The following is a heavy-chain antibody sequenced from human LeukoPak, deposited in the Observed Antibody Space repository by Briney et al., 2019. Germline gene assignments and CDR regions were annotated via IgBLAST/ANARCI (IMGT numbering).Heavy chain of an antibody. CDR3: ARGYYYDSTSYWGYFQH. Sequence: GGSLRLSCAASRFTFSNYVMHWVRQAPGKGLEWVAVISYDGSDKYYADSVKGRFTISRDNSKNTLYLQMNSLRAEDTAVYYCARGYYYDSTSYWGYFQHWGQGTLVTVSS. D-gene: IGHD3-22*01. J-gene: IGHJ1*01. CDR2: ISYDGSDK. CDR1: RFTFSNYV. V-gene: IGHV3-30*03.